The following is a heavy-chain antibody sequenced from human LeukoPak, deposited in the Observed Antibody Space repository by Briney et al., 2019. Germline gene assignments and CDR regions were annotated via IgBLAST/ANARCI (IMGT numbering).Heavy chain of an antibody. D-gene: IGHD3-9*01. CDR3: AKASGECDILTGDAFDI. CDR1: GFTFSTYA. CDR2: VSGSGGST. Sequence: GGSLRLSCAASGFTFSTYAMSWVRQAPGKGLEWVSTVSGSGGSTYYADSGKGQFTISRDNSRNTLYLQMNSLRAEDTAVYYCAKASGECDILTGDAFDIWGQGSMVTVSS. V-gene: IGHV3-23*01. J-gene: IGHJ3*02.